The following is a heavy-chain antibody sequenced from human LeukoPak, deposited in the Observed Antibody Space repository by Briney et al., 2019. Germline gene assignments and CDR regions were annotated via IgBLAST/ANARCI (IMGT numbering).Heavy chain of an antibody. CDR3: ARGRYCSSTSCQGPFDY. Sequence: GGSLRLSCAASGFTFSSYGMHWVRQAPGKGLEWVAFIRYDGNNKYYADSVKGRFTISRDNSKNTLYLQMNSLRAEDTAVYYCARGRYCSSTSCQGPFDYWGQGTLVTVSS. J-gene: IGHJ4*02. CDR1: GFTFSSYG. CDR2: IRYDGNNK. D-gene: IGHD2-2*01. V-gene: IGHV3-30*02.